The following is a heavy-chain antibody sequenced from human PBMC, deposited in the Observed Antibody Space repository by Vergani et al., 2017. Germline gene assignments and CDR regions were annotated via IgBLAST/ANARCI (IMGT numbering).Heavy chain of an antibody. CDR3: AREGLHSGSGSYNDY. Sequence: QVPLQESGPGLVKPSETLSLTCTVSNDSVSNTFYYWGWIRQPPGKGLEWIGSINHSGSTYYNPSLKSRITMSVDTSKNQFSLRLSSVTAADTAMYYCAREGLHSGSGSYNDYWGQGTLVTVSS. V-gene: IGHV4-38-2*02. J-gene: IGHJ4*02. D-gene: IGHD3-10*01. CDR1: NDSVSNTFY. CDR2: INHSGST.